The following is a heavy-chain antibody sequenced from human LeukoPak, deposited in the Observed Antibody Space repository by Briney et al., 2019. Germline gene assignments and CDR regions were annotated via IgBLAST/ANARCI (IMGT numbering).Heavy chain of an antibody. D-gene: IGHD1-26*01. V-gene: IGHV4-34*01. CDR3: ARGRGRGFTYFDY. Sequence: PSETLSLTCAVYGGSFSGYYWSWIRQPPGKGLERIGEINHSGSTNYNPSLKSRVTISVDTSKNQFSLKLSSVTAADTAVYYCARGRGRGFTYFDYWGQGTLVTVSS. CDR2: INHSGST. J-gene: IGHJ4*02. CDR1: GGSFSGYY.